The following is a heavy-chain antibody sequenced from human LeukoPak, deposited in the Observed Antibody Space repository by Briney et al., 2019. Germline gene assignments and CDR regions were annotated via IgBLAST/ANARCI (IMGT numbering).Heavy chain of an antibody. D-gene: IGHD5-24*01. CDR3: ARDHHRRDGYNSDYYYYYMDV. Sequence: SETLSLTCTVSGGSISSYYWSWIRQPAGKGPEWIGRIYTSGSTNYNPSLKSRVTMSVDTSKNQFSLKLSSVTAADAAVYYCARDHHRRDGYNSDYYYYYMDVWGKGTTVTVSS. CDR2: IYTSGST. J-gene: IGHJ6*03. V-gene: IGHV4-4*07. CDR1: GGSISSYY.